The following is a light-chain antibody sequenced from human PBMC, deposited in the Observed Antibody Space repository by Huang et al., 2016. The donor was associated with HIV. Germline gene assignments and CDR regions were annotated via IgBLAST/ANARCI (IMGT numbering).Light chain of an antibody. Sequence: DIQVTQSPSSMSASVGDRVTITCRASQSINTYLNWYEQKPGKAPQRLIYDSSTLQSGVPSRFSGSGSGTDFTLTISSLQPEDFATYYCQQSYSMPITFGLGTRLEI. CDR2: DSS. V-gene: IGKV1-39*01. CDR1: QSINTY. CDR3: QQSYSMPIT. J-gene: IGKJ5*01.